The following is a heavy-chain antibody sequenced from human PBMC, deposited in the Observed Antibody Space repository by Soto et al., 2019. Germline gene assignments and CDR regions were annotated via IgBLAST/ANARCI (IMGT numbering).Heavy chain of an antibody. CDR3: AKYGYFGVVIIGYYYYYMDV. D-gene: IGHD3-3*01. Sequence: EVQLLESGGGLVQPGGSLRLSCAASGFTFSSYAMSWVRQAPGKGLEWVSAISGSGGSTYYADSVKGRFTISRDNSKNKLYMQMNSLRAEDTAVYYCAKYGYFGVVIIGYYYYYMDVWGKGTTVTVSS. CDR2: ISGSGGST. V-gene: IGHV3-23*01. CDR1: GFTFSSYA. J-gene: IGHJ6*03.